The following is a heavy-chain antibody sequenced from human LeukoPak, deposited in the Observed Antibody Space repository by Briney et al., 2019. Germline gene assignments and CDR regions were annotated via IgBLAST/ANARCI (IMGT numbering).Heavy chain of an antibody. CDR3: ARGEWELLSVDY. CDR1: GCTLPRYY. J-gene: IGHJ4*02. Sequence: SVKVSCKACGCTLPRYYMRWLRQAAGQEVDWMGWINPNSGGTNYAQKFQGRVTMTRDTSISTAYMELSRLRSDDTAVYYCARGEWELLSVDYWGQGTLVTVSS. V-gene: IGHV1-2*02. CDR2: INPNSGGT. D-gene: IGHD1-26*01.